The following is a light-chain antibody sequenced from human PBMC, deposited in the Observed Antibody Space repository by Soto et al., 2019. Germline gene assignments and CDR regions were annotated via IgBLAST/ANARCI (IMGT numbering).Light chain of an antibody. Sequence: DIQMTQSPSSLSASVGDRVTITCRASQSISSYLNWYQQKPGKAPKLLIYAASSLQIGVPSRFSGSGSGTDFTLTISSLQPEDIATYYCQQSYSTRGYTFGQGTKLEIK. CDR1: QSISSY. V-gene: IGKV1-39*01. CDR2: AAS. J-gene: IGKJ2*01. CDR3: QQSYSTRGYT.